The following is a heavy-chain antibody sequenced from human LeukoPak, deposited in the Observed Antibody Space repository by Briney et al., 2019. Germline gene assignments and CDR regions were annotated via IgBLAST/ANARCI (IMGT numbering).Heavy chain of an antibody. V-gene: IGHV4-31*03. J-gene: IGHJ4*02. Sequence: SETLSLTCTVSGGSISSGGYYWSWIRQHPGKGLEWIGYIYYSGSAYYNPSLKSRVTISVDASENQFSLKLSSVTAADTAVYYCARVNYGSATKEDYWGQGTLVTVSS. D-gene: IGHD3-10*01. CDR2: IYYSGSA. CDR1: GGSISSGGYY. CDR3: ARVNYGSATKEDY.